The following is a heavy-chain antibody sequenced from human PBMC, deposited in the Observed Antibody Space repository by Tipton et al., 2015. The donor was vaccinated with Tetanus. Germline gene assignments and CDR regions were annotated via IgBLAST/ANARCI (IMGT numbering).Heavy chain of an antibody. D-gene: IGHD3-10*01. CDR3: AGGLVRWYEP. V-gene: IGHV4-30-2*01. J-gene: IGHJ5*02. Sequence: TLSLTCAVSGGLITTGGYSWGWIRQTPGQGLEWLGYIYQTDSTYFNPSLRSRLSISISRSKNQFSLKLTSVTAADTAVYSCAGGLVRWYEPWGRGTLVSVSS. CDR1: GGLITTGGYS. CDR2: IYQTDST.